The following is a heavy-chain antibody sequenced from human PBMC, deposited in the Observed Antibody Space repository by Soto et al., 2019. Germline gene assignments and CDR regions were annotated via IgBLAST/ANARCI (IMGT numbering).Heavy chain of an antibody. Sequence: SVKVSCKASGGTFSSYAISWVRQAPGQGLEWMGGIIPIFGTANYAQKFQGRVTITADESTSTAYMELSSLRSEDTAVYYCASHGHNYGSGSYYNGGYNWFDPWGQGTLVTVSS. CDR3: ASHGHNYGSGSYYNGGYNWFDP. J-gene: IGHJ5*02. CDR2: IIPIFGTA. V-gene: IGHV1-69*13. D-gene: IGHD3-10*01. CDR1: GGTFSSYA.